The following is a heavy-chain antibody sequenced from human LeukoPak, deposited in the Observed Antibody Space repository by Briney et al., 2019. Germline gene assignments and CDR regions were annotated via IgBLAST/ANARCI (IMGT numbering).Heavy chain of an antibody. CDR1: GGSISSYY. D-gene: IGHD2-2*02. CDR2: IYYSGST. J-gene: IGHJ5*02. Sequence: PSETLSLTCTVSGGSISSYYWSWIRQPPGKGLEWIGYIYYSGSTYYNPSLKSRVTISVDTSRNQFSLKLSSVTAADTAVYYCAREPGLYCSSTSCYNRWFDPWGQGTLVTVSS. V-gene: IGHV4-59*01. CDR3: AREPGLYCSSTSCYNRWFDP.